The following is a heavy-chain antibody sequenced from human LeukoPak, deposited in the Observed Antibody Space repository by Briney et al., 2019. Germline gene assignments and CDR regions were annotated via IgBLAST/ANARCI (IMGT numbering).Heavy chain of an antibody. Sequence: PSETLSLTCAVYGGSFSGYYWSWIRQPPGKGLEWIGEINHSGSTSYNPSLKSRVTISVDTSKNQFSLKLSSVTAADTAVYYCARAYYYFYYMDVWDKGTTVTISS. CDR2: INHSGST. V-gene: IGHV4-34*01. CDR1: GGSFSGYY. CDR3: ARAYYYFYYMDV. J-gene: IGHJ6*03.